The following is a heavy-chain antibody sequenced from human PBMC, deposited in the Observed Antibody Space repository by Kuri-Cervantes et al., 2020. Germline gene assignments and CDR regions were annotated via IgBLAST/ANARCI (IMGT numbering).Heavy chain of an antibody. V-gene: IGHV2-26*01. J-gene: IGHJ3*02. CDR3: ARTSTSFRRAIDI. Sequence: SGPTLVKPTPTLTLTCTFSGFSLRTGGMCVSWIRQPPGKALEWFTHIFSTDEKSYSTSLKNRLTNSKDTSKSQVDLTMTNMDPVDTATYYCARTSTSFRRAIDIWGQGTMVTVSS. D-gene: IGHD5/OR15-5a*01. CDR2: IFSTDEK. CDR1: GFSLRTGGMC.